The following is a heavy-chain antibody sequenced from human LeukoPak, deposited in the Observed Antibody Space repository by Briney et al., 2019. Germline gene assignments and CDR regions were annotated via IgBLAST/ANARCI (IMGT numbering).Heavy chain of an antibody. V-gene: IGHV6-1*01. J-gene: IGHJ1*01. CDR3: ARGPSYFQP. CDR2: TYNRSKWYK. CDR1: GDTVSGKSAT. Sequence: QTLSLTSAMSGDTVSGKSATSDSIRQSPTRGLEWLGRTYNRSKWYKYYAVSVKGRITINPDTSKNQFSLQLNSVTPEATAEYYCARGPSYFQPWGQGTLVTVSS.